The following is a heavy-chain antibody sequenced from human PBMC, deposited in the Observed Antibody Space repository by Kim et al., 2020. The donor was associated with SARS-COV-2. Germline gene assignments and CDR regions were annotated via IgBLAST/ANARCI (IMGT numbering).Heavy chain of an antibody. CDR3: ARERPSISRVGGMDV. Sequence: GGSLRLSCAASGFSFSAYTMHWVRQSPGKGLEWVALISYDGSNKYHADSVKGRFTISRDNSKNTLYLQMNSLRVDDTGVYYCARERPSISRVGGMDVWGQGTTVTVSS. CDR2: ISYDGSNK. D-gene: IGHD2-21*01. V-gene: IGHV3-30-3*01. CDR1: GFSFSAYT. J-gene: IGHJ6*02.